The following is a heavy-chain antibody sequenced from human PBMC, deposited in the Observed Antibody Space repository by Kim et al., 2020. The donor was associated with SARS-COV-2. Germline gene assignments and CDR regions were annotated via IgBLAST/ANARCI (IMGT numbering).Heavy chain of an antibody. CDR2: GST. CDR3: ARRSGPFDY. V-gene: IGHV4-59*08. J-gene: IGHJ4*02. Sequence: GSTNYTPSLKSRVTISVDTSKNQFSLKLSSVTAADTAVYYCARRSGPFDYWGQGTLVTVSS.